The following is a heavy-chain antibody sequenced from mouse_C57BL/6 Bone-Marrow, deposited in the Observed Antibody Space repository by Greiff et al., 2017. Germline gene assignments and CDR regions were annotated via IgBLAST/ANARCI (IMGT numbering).Heavy chain of an antibody. CDR1: GFTFSSYG. J-gene: IGHJ2*01. Sequence: EVHLVESGGDLVKPGGSLKLSCAASGFTFSSYGMSWVRQTPDKRLEWVATISSGGSYTYYPDSVQGRFTISRDNAKNTLYLQMSSLKSEDTAMYYCARRGGKYFDYWGQGTTLTVSS. V-gene: IGHV5-6*01. D-gene: IGHD2-1*01. CDR2: ISSGGSYT. CDR3: ARRGGKYFDY.